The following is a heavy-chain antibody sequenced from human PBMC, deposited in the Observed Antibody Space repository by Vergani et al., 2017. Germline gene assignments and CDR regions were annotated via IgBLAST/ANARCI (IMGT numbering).Heavy chain of an antibody. J-gene: IGHJ4*02. Sequence: QVQLVQSGAEVKKPGASVKVSCKTSGFTFSGYYIHWVRQAPGQGLEWMGWVNPNSGGTNYAQKFQGRVTMTRDTSINTAYMELKRLKSDDTAVYYCGRETRGGEWSGGYWGQGTLVTVSS. CDR1: GFTFSGYY. V-gene: IGHV1-2*02. CDR3: GRETRGGEWSGGY. D-gene: IGHD3-16*01. CDR2: VNPNSGGT.